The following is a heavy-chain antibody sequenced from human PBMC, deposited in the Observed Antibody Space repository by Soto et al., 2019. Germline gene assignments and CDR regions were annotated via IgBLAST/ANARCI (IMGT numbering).Heavy chain of an antibody. CDR2: IWYDGSNK. Sequence: QVQLVESGGGVVQPGRSLRLSCAASGFTFSSYGMHWVRQAPGKGLEWVAVIWYDGSNKYYADSVKGRFTISRDNSKNTLYLQMNSLRAEDTAVYYCARDFAPSTVTNPLYYYYGMDVWGQGTTVTVSS. J-gene: IGHJ6*02. CDR1: GFTFSSYG. D-gene: IGHD4-17*01. V-gene: IGHV3-33*01. CDR3: ARDFAPSTVTNPLYYYYGMDV.